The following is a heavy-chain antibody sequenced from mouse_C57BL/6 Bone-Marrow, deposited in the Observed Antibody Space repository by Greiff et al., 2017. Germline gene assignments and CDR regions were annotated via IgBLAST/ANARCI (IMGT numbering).Heavy chain of an antibody. D-gene: IGHD1-1*01. Sequence: QVQLQQPGAELVMPGASVKLSCKASGYTFTSYWMHWVKQRPGQGLEWIGEIDPSDSYTNYNQKFKGKSTLTVDKSSSTAYMQLSSLTSEDSAVYYCARNYGSLFAYWGQGTLATVSA. CDR1: GYTFTSYW. V-gene: IGHV1-69*01. CDR2: IDPSDSYT. J-gene: IGHJ3*01. CDR3: ARNYGSLFAY.